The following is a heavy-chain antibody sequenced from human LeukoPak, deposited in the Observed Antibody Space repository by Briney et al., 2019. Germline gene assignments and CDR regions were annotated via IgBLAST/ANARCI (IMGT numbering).Heavy chain of an antibody. D-gene: IGHD3-22*01. J-gene: IGHJ4*02. CDR1: GGSISSGGYY. V-gene: IGHV4-31*03. CDR3: ARDPTYYYDSSGPL. Sequence: SETLSLTCTVSGGSISSGGYYWSWIRQHPGRGLEWIGYIYYSGSTYYNPSLKSRVTISVDTSKNQFSLKLSSVTAADTAVYYCARDPTYYYDSSGPLWGQGTLVTVSS. CDR2: IYYSGST.